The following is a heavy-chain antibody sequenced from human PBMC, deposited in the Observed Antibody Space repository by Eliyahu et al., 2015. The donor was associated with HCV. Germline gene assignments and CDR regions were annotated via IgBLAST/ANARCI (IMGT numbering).Heavy chain of an antibody. CDR2: INPNSGGT. CDR1: GYTFTGYY. V-gene: IGHV1-2*02. D-gene: IGHD6-19*01. J-gene: IGHJ4*02. Sequence: QVQLVQSGAEVKKPGASVKVSCKASGYTFTGYYMHWVRQAPGQGLEWMGWINPNSGGTNYAQKFQGRVTMTRDTSISTAYMELSRLRSDDTAVYYCARAPRTIVAGTDASLFSAGGNDYWGQGTLVTVSS. CDR3: ARAPRTIVAGTDASLFSAGGNDY.